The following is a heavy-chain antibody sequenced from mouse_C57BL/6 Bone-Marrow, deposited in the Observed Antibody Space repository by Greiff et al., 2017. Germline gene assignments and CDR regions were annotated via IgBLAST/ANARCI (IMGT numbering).Heavy chain of an antibody. V-gene: IGHV5-4*01. CDR2: LSDGGSYT. J-gene: IGHJ3*01. Sequence: EVQGVESGGGLVKPAGSLSLTCAVSGFSFSSYALSWVRQTPEKRLVWVATLSDGGSYTYYPDNVKGRFTISRDNAKNNLYLQVSHLKSEDTARYYCAGDNFWFAYWGQGTLVTVSA. CDR3: AGDNFWFAY. CDR1: GFSFSSYA. D-gene: IGHD1-3*01.